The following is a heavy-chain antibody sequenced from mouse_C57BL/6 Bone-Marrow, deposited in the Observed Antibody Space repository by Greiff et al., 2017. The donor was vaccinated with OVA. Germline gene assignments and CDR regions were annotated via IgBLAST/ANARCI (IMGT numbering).Heavy chain of an antibody. D-gene: IGHD1-1*01. V-gene: IGHV5-16*01. J-gene: IGHJ1*03. CDR3: ARDPRYYGSSDWYFDV. CDR2: INYDGSST. CDR1: GFTFSDYY. Sequence: EVKVVESEGGLVQPGSSMKLSCTASGFTFSDYYMAWVRQVPEKGLEWVANINYDGSSTYYLDSLKSRFIISRDNAKNILYLQMSSLKSEDTATYYCARDPRYYGSSDWYFDVWGTGTTVTVSS.